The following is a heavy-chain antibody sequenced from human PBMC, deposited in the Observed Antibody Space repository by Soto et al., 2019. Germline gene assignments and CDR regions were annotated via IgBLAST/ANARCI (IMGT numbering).Heavy chain of an antibody. CDR1: GGSFSDYY. CDR3: ARARKNYYGSGSYYIVGFDY. Sequence: SETLSLTCAVYGGSFSDYYWNWIRQPPGKGLEWIGEINHSGSTNYNPSLKSRVTISVDTSKNQFSLKLSSVTAADTAVYYCARARKNYYGSGSYYIVGFDYWGQGTLVTVSS. V-gene: IGHV4-34*01. D-gene: IGHD3-10*01. CDR2: INHSGST. J-gene: IGHJ4*02.